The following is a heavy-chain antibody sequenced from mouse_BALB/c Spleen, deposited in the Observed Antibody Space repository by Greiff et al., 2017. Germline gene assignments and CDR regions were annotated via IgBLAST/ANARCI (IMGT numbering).Heavy chain of an antibody. CDR1: GYTFTSYW. CDR2: INPSTGYT. CDR3: ARDGYYGWGCAMDF. J-gene: IGHJ4*01. D-gene: IGHD2-3*01. Sequence: QVQLQQSGAELAKPGASVKMSCKASGYTFTSYWMHWVKQRPGQGLEWIGYINPSTGYTEYNQKFKDKATLTADKSSSTAYMQLSSLTSEDSAVYDVARDGYYGWGCAMDFWGEGTSVTVSS. V-gene: IGHV1-7*01.